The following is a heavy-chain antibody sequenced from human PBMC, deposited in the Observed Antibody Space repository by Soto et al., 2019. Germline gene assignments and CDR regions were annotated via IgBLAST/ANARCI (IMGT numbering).Heavy chain of an antibody. D-gene: IGHD5-18*01. CDR3: ARGLADTAMVSFDS. V-gene: IGHV3-48*03. Sequence: EVQLVESGGALVQPGGSLRLSCSASGFTFSSYEMNWVRQAPGEGLEWVSYISSSGRVIFHADSVKGRFSISRDNAKNSLYLQMTSLRAEDTAVYYCARGLADTAMVSFDSWGQGTLVTVSS. J-gene: IGHJ4*02. CDR2: ISSSGRVI. CDR1: GFTFSSYE.